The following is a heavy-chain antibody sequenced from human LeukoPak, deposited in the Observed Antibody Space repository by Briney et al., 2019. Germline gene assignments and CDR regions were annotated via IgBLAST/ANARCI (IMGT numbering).Heavy chain of an antibody. V-gene: IGHV1-2*02. CDR3: ARTGGYDILTGLDY. CDR2: INPNSGGT. D-gene: IGHD3-9*01. Sequence: ASVKVSCKASGYTFTSYGISWVRQAPGQGLEWMGWINPNSGGTNYAQKFQGRVTMTRDTSISTAYMELSRLRSDDTAVYYCARTGGYDILTGLDYWGQGTLVTVSS. CDR1: GYTFTSYG. J-gene: IGHJ4*02.